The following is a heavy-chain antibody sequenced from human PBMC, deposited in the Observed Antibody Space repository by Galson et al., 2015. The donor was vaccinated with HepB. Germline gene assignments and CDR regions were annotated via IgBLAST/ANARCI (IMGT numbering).Heavy chain of an antibody. V-gene: IGHV3-30*18. J-gene: IGHJ4*02. CDR3: AKTPIYLIAAAGTWYFDY. CDR2: ISYDGSNK. CDR1: GFTFSSYG. Sequence: SLRLSCAASGFTFSSYGMHWVRQAPGKGLEWVAVISYDGSNKYYADSVKGRFTISRDNSKNTLYLQMNSLRAEDTAVYYCAKTPIYLIAAAGTWYFDYWGQGTLVTVSS. D-gene: IGHD6-13*01.